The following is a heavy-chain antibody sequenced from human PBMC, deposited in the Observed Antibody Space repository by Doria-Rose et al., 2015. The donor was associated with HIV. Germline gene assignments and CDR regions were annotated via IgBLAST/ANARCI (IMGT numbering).Heavy chain of an antibody. CDR1: GGSISSDDYH. CDR2: IHYSGTT. V-gene: IGHV4-30-4*01. Sequence: CSVSGGSISSDDYHWSWIRQPPGKGLEWIGNIHYSGTTSYNPSLKSRIIISQDTSKNHLSLKLTSVTAADTAVYYCARDRVTIFGVGDAFDIWGQGTMVTVSS. CDR3: ARDRVTIFGVGDAFDI. J-gene: IGHJ3*02. D-gene: IGHD3-3*01.